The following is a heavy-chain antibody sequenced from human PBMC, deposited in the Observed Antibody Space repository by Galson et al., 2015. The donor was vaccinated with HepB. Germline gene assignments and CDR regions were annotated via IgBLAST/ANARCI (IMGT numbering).Heavy chain of an antibody. CDR2: ISYDGSNK. J-gene: IGHJ4*02. CDR1: GFTFSSYG. CDR3: AKDSTPMDGGVDY. D-gene: IGHD3/OR15-3a*01. Sequence: SLRLSCAASGFTFSSYGMHWVRQAPGKGLEWVAVISYDGSNKYYADSVKGRFTISRDNSKNTLYLQMNSLRAEDTAVYYCAKDSTPMDGGVDYWGQGTLVTVSS. V-gene: IGHV3-30*18.